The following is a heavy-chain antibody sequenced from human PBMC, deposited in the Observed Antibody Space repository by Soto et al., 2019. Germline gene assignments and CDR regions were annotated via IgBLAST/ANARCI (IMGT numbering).Heavy chain of an antibody. CDR3: AEGDHILTGYYFGPRGYGMDV. CDR1: GYTFTSYG. D-gene: IGHD3-9*01. Sequence: ASVKVSCKASGYTFTSYGISWVRQAPGQGLEWMGWISAYNGNTNYAQKLQGRVTMTTDTSTSTAYMELRSLRSDDTAVYYCAEGDHILTGYYFGPRGYGMDVWGQGTTVTVSS. CDR2: ISAYNGNT. J-gene: IGHJ6*02. V-gene: IGHV1-18*04.